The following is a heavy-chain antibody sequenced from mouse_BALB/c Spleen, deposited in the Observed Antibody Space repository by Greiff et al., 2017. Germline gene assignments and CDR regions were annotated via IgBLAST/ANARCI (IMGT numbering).Heavy chain of an antibody. Sequence: VHLVESGPGLVAPSQSLSITCTVSGFSLTDYGVSWIRQPPGKGLEWLGVLWGGGSTYYNSALKSRLSISKDNSKSQVFLKMNSLQTDDTAMYYCAKQGSGYSYWYFDVWGAGTTVTVSS. CDR2: LWGGGST. CDR3: AKQGSGYSYWYFDV. CDR1: GFSLTDYG. J-gene: IGHJ1*01. D-gene: IGHD3-1*01. V-gene: IGHV2-6-5*01.